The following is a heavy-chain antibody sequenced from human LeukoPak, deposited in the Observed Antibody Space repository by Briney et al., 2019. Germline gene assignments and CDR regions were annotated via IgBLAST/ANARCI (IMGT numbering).Heavy chain of an antibody. CDR1: GFTFSSYA. Sequence: GRSLRLSCAASGFTFSSYAMHWDRQAPGKGLEWVAVISYDGSNKYYADSVKGRFTISRDNSKNTLYLQMNSLRAEDTAVYYCAKDHGVWGQGTTVTVSS. J-gene: IGHJ6*02. V-gene: IGHV3-30-3*01. CDR2: ISYDGSNK. CDR3: AKDHGV.